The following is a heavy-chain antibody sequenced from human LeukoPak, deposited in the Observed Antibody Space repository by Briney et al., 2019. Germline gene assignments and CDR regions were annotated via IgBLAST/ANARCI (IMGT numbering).Heavy chain of an antibody. CDR2: IYYSGST. CDR3: AREGKQPYYYYYMDV. D-gene: IGHD6-13*01. J-gene: IGHJ6*03. Sequence: PSQTLSLTCTVSGASISSGTYYWSWIRQPPGKGLEWIGYIYYSGSTNYNPSLKSRVTISVDTSKNQFSLKLSSVTAADTAVYYCAREGKQPYYYYYMDVWGKGTTVTVSS. CDR1: GASISSGTYY. V-gene: IGHV4-61*01.